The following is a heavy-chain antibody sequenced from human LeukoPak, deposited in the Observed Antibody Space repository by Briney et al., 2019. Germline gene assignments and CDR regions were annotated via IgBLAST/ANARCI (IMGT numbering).Heavy chain of an antibody. CDR3: ATYYGSGSLHFGY. J-gene: IGHJ4*02. D-gene: IGHD3-10*01. CDR2: IYTSGST. V-gene: IGHV4-4*07. Sequence: TLSLTCTVSGGSISSYYWSWIRQPAGKGLEWIGRIYTSGSTNYNPSLKSRVTISVDTSKNQFSLKLSSVTAADTAVYYCATYYGSGSLHFGYWGQGTLVTVSS. CDR1: GGSISSYY.